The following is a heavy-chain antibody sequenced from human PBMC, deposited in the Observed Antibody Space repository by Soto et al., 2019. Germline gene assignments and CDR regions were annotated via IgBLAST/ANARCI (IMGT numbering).Heavy chain of an antibody. CDR3: AREGGEDALHDSTGYSLAY. CDR1: GGSISSSHW. V-gene: IGHV4-4*02. D-gene: IGHD3-22*01. Sequence: KPSETLSLTCAVSGGSISSSHWWSWVRQSPGKGLEWIGEIYHSGSTNYNPSLKSRVTISLDKSKNQFSLKLSSVTAADTAVYYCAREGGEDALHDSTGYSLAYWGQGTLVTVSS. J-gene: IGHJ4*02. CDR2: IYHSGST.